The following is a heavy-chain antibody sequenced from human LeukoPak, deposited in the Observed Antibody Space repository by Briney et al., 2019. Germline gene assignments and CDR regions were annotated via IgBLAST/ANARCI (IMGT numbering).Heavy chain of an antibody. Sequence: GGSLRLSCAGSGFAFSNYWMSWVRQAPGKGLEWVSYISSSGSSIYQADSVKGRFTISRDNAKNSLYLQMNSLRAEDTAVYYCATASAITSPGTFEHWGQGTLVTVSS. D-gene: IGHD1-1*01. CDR3: ATASAITSPGTFEH. CDR1: GFAFSNYW. V-gene: IGHV3-11*01. J-gene: IGHJ1*01. CDR2: ISSSGSSI.